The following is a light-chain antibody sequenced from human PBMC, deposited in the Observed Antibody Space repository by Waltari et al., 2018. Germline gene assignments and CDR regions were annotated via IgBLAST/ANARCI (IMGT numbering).Light chain of an antibody. Sequence: ITGRASQSISTWLAWYQQKPGKAPKLLIYKASSLNSGVPSRFSGRGSGTEFTLTISSLQPDDFATYYCQQYSTYGTFGQGTKVEIK. J-gene: IGKJ1*01. CDR2: KAS. CDR3: QQYSTYGT. V-gene: IGKV1-5*03. CDR1: QSISTW.